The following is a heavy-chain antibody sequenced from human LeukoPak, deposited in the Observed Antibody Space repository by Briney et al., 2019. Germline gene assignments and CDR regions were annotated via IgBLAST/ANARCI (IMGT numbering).Heavy chain of an antibody. CDR2: FYHSVIT. CDR1: GGSLSSSMW. J-gene: IGHJ3*02. V-gene: IGHV4-4*03. CDR3: ARELGFGWGGVAAHDAFYI. Sequence: PPETPSVTRAVSGGSLSSSMWWSWVRQPPGRGLEWIGEFYHSVITNYNPSLKSPVTLSLDKSKNQFSLKLSSVTAADTAVYYCARELGFGWGGVAAHDAFYIWGQGTMVTVSS. D-gene: IGHD2-15*01.